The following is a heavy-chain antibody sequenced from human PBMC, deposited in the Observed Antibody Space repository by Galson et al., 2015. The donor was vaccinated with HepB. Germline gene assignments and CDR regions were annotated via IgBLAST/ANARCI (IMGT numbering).Heavy chain of an antibody. V-gene: IGHV3-30-3*01. CDR3: AREGLTISSSYLDY. D-gene: IGHD6-13*01. CDR2: ISYDGSNK. Sequence: SLRLSCAASGFTFSSYAMHWVRQAPGKGLEWVAVISYDGSNKYYADSVKGRFTISRDNSTNTLYLQMNSLRAEDTAVYYCAREGLTISSSYLDYWGQGTLVTVSS. CDR1: GFTFSSYA. J-gene: IGHJ4*02.